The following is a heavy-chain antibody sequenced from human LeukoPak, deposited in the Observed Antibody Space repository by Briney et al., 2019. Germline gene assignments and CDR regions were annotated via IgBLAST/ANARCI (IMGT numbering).Heavy chain of an antibody. V-gene: IGHV3-23*01. CDR1: GVRSSSYA. D-gene: IGHD6-6*01. CDR3: AKGSRIAARPTIWFDS. J-gene: IGHJ5*01. Sequence: VGSLRDSSAASGVRSSSYALSSGCEGLGEGVEWGSSGHSDGTTYYADAVKGRFTISRDNSNNTLSLQMHSIRAEDTAVYYCAKGSRIAARPTIWFDSWGQGTPVTVSS. CDR2: SGHSDGTT.